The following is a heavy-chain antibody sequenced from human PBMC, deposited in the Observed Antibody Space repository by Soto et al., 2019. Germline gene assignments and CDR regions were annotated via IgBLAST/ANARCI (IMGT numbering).Heavy chain of an antibody. D-gene: IGHD3-3*01. Sequence: ASVKVSSKASGYTFTSYDINWVRQATGQGLEWMGWMNPNSGNTGYAQKFQGRVTMTRNTSISTAYMELSSLRSEDTAVYYCARGADLPWYYYYMDVWGKGTTVTVSS. V-gene: IGHV1-8*01. CDR3: ARGADLPWYYYYMDV. J-gene: IGHJ6*03. CDR1: GYTFTSYD. CDR2: MNPNSGNT.